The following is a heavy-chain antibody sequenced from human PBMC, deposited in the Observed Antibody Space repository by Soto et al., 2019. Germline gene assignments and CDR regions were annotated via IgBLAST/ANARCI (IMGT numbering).Heavy chain of an antibody. CDR1: GFTFSGSV. D-gene: IGHD1-26*01. CDR2: VRTKANSYAT. V-gene: IGHV3-73*01. J-gene: IGHJ4*02. Sequence: PGGSLRLSCAASGFTFSGSVIHWVRQASGKGLEWVGRVRTKANSYATAYAVSVKGRFTVSRDDSESTAYLQMDSLKTEDTAVYYCTRTGGYSGRSQDFDQWGQGTLVTLSS. CDR3: TRTGGYSGRSQDFDQ.